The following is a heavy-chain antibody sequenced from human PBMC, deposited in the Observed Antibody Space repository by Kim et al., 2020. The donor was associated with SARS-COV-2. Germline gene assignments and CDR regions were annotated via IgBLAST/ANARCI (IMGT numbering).Heavy chain of an antibody. J-gene: IGHJ5*02. CDR1: GFTFSSYG. D-gene: IGHD6-13*01. CDR3: ARGRRLFHSNTEGWFDP. Sequence: GGSLRLSCAASGFTFSSYGMHWVRQAPGKGLEWVAVIWYDGSNKYYADSVKGRFTISRDNSKNTLYLQMNSLRAEDTAVYYCARGRRLFHSNTEGWFDPWGQGTLVTVSS. V-gene: IGHV3-33*01. CDR2: IWYDGSNK.